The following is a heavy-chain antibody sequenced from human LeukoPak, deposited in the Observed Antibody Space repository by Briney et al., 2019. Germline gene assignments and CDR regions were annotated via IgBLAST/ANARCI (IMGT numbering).Heavy chain of an antibody. CDR3: AREWVHCSGRSGLKAG. J-gene: IGHJ4*02. V-gene: IGHV3-7*03. CDR1: GFTFSTYW. Sequence: PGVSLRLSCAASGFTFSTYWMGWARPAPGKGREWVTNIMKDGTEKYYMDSVKGRFTIYRHNAENSLDLQRNSLRGEDTAVYYCAREWVHCSGRSGLKAGWGQGTQVTVSS. CDR2: IMKDGTEK. D-gene: IGHD2-15*01.